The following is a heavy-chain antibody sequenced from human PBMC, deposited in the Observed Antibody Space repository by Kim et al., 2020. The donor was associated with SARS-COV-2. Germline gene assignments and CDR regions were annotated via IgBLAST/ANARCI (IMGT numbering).Heavy chain of an antibody. CDR3: AKDLRLELDAFDI. CDR2: ISWNSGSI. Sequence: GGSLRLSCAASGFTFDDYAMHWVRQAPGKGLEWVSGISWNSGSIGYADSVKGRFTISRDNAKNSLYLQMNSLRAEDTALYYCAKDLRLELDAFDIWGQGTMVTVSS. CDR1: GFTFDDYA. J-gene: IGHJ3*02. D-gene: IGHD1-26*01. V-gene: IGHV3-9*01.